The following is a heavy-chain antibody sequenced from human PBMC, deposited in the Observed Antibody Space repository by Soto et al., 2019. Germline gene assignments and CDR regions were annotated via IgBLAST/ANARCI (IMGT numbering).Heavy chain of an antibody. CDR2: ISAYNGNT. CDR1: GYTFTSYG. Sequence: ASVKVSCKASGYTFTSYGISWVRQAPGQGLEWMGWISAYNGNTNYAQKLQGRVTMTTDTSTSTAYMELRSLRSDDTAVYYCARLGFCSVGSCYTVWEYYYYYGMDVWGQGTTVTVSS. V-gene: IGHV1-18*01. D-gene: IGHD2-15*01. J-gene: IGHJ6*02. CDR3: ARLGFCSVGSCYTVWEYYYYYGMDV.